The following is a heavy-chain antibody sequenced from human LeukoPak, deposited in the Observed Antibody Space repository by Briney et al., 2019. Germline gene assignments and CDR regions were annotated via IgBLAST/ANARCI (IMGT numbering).Heavy chain of an antibody. CDR1: GFTFSSYG. V-gene: IGHV3-30*02. Sequence: GGSLRLSCAASGFTFSSYGMHWVRQAPGTGLEWVAFIRYDGINKYYADSVKGRFTISRDNSKNTLYLQMNSLRSEDTAVYYCARGGDGYNSVLDYWGQGTLVTVSS. D-gene: IGHD5-24*01. CDR2: IRYDGINK. J-gene: IGHJ4*02. CDR3: ARGGDGYNSVLDY.